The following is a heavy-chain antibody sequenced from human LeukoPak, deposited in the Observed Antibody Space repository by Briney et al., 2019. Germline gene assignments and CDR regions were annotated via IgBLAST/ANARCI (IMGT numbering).Heavy chain of an antibody. CDR2: ISSSGSIM. CDR3: ARDGTVTAGPFDP. V-gene: IGHV3-48*03. CDR1: GFSFSTYE. D-gene: IGHD4-11*01. J-gene: IGHJ5*02. Sequence: GGSLRLSCAASGFSFSTYEMNWVRLAPGKGLEWVSYISSSGSIMYSADSVKGRFTISRDNSKNTLYLQMNSLRVEDTAVYYCARDGTVTAGPFDPWGQGTLVTVSS.